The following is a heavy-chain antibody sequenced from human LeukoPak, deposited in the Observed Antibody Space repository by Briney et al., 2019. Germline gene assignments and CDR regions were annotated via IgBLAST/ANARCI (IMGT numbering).Heavy chain of an antibody. CDR2: INHSGST. D-gene: IGHD3-9*01. CDR1: GGSFSGYY. J-gene: IGHJ4*02. CDR3: ARGGPEYDILTGYYYFDY. Sequence: SETLSLTCAVYGGSFSGYYWSWIRQPPGKGLEWIGEINHSGSTNYNPSLKSRVTISVDTSKNQFSLKLSSVTAADTAVYYCARGGPEYDILTGYYYFDYWGQGTLVTVSS. V-gene: IGHV4-34*01.